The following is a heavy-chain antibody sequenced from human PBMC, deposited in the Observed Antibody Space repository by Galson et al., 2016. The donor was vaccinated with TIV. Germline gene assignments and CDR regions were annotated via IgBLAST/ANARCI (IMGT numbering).Heavy chain of an antibody. CDR3: GGGSWGIYFAYGMDV. CDR2: INPGGGTT. J-gene: IGHJ6*02. Sequence: SVKVSCKASGYTFSNYYIHWVRQAPGQGLEWMGIINPGGGTTTYAQKFQGRVTMTRDTSASIVYMQLSSLRSEDTAVYYCGGGSWGIYFAYGMDVWGQGTTVTVSS. D-gene: IGHD2-15*01. CDR1: GYTFSNYY. V-gene: IGHV1-46*01.